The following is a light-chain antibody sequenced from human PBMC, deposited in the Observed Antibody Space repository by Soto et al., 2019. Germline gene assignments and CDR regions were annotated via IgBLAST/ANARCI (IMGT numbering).Light chain of an antibody. CDR3: LLSYSGAGV. V-gene: IGLV7-46*01. J-gene: IGLJ1*01. Sequence: QTVVTQEPSLTASPGGTVTLTCGSSTGAVTSGHFPYWFQQKPGQAPRTLIYDTSKKQPWTPARFSGSLLGGQAALTLSGAQPEDEAEYYCLLSYSGAGVFGTGTKLTVL. CDR1: TGAVTSGHF. CDR2: DTS.